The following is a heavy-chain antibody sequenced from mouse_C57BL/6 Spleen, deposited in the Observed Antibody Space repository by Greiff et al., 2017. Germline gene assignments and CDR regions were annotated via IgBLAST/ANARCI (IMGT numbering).Heavy chain of an antibody. Sequence: DVKLQESGPGLVKPSQSLSLTCSVTGYSITSGYYWNWIRQFPGNKLEWMGYISYDGSNNYNPSLKNRISITRDTSKNQFFLKLNSVTTEDTATYYCARDLGNFAWFAYWGQGTLVTVSA. CDR3: ARDLGNFAWFAY. D-gene: IGHD2-1*01. J-gene: IGHJ3*01. V-gene: IGHV3-6*01. CDR2: ISYDGSN. CDR1: GYSITSGYY.